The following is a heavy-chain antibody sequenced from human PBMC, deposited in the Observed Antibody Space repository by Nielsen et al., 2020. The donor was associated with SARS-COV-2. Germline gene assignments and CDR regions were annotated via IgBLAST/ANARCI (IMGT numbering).Heavy chain of an antibody. CDR1: GFTFDDYA. D-gene: IGHD6-13*01. Sequence: SLKISCAASGFTFDDYAMHWVRQAPGKGLEWVSGISWNSGSIGYADSVKGRFTISRVNAKNSLYLQMNSLRAEDTALYYCAKDMTAAGTGYWGQGTLVTVSS. V-gene: IGHV3-9*01. CDR2: ISWNSGSI. CDR3: AKDMTAAGTGY. J-gene: IGHJ4*02.